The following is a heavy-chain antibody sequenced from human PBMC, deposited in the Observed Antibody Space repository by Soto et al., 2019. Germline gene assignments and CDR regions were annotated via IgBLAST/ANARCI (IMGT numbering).Heavy chain of an antibody. CDR3: SRHDGGYCSGGSCYSGLIDY. CDR2: IYYSGST. CDR1: GGSISSYY. V-gene: IGHV4-59*08. D-gene: IGHD2-15*01. J-gene: IGHJ4*02. Sequence: QVQLQESGPGLVKPSETLSLTCTVSGGSISSYYWSWIRQPPGKGLEWIGYIYYSGSTNYNPSLKSRVTISVNTSQNQFSLKVSSVTAADTAVDYCSRHDGGYCSGGSCYSGLIDYWGQGTLVTVSS.